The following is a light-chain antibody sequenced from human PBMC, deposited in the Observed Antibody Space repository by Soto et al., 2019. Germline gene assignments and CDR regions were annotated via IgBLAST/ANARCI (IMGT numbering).Light chain of an antibody. Sequence: QSALTQPPSASGSPGQSVTISCTGTSSDVGANNYVSWYQQHPGKAPKLMIYEVTKRPSGVPDRFSGSKSGNTASLTVSGLHAEEEADYYCSSYAGTNRVFGTGTKVTVL. CDR2: EVT. V-gene: IGLV2-8*01. CDR1: SSDVGANNY. J-gene: IGLJ1*01. CDR3: SSYAGTNRV.